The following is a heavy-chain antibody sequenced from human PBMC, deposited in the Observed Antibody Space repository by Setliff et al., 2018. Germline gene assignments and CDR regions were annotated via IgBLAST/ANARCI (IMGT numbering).Heavy chain of an antibody. V-gene: IGHV4-39*01. Sequence: PSETLSLTCTVSGASISSGTYYWGWIRQPPGKGLEWIGRIHYLGTTYSNASLASRLTMSVDTSKNQFSLRLTSVTAADTAVYYCARTGTYRYFDHWGQGTLVTV. J-gene: IGHJ4*02. D-gene: IGHD1-1*01. CDR3: ARTGTYRYFDH. CDR2: IHYLGTT. CDR1: GASISSGTYY.